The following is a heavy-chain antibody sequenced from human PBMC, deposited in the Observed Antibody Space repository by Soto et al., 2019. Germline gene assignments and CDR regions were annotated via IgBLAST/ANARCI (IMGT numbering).Heavy chain of an antibody. Sequence: PSETLSLTCNVSGGSLTDHYWTWIRQPPGKGLEWIGCVFSRGGTFYEPSLKSRVTISLDTSKNQFSLRLTSMTTADTAVYYCARHTALLWFGDPNWFDPWGQGTLVTVSS. CDR3: ARHTALLWFGDPNWFDP. CDR1: GGSLTDHY. D-gene: IGHD3-10*01. V-gene: IGHV4-59*11. J-gene: IGHJ5*02. CDR2: VFSRGGT.